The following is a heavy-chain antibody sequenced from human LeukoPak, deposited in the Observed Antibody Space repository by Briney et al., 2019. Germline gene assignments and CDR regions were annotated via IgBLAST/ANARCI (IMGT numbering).Heavy chain of an antibody. V-gene: IGHV4-38-2*02. CDR3: ARDRRGYCSGGSCFDDAIDI. J-gene: IGHJ3*02. CDR2: IYHSGST. Sequence: SETLSLTCTVSGYFISSGYYWGWIRQPPGKGLEWIGSIYHSGSTYYNPSLKSRVTISVDTSKNQFSLKLSSVTAADTAVYYCARDRRGYCSGGSCFDDAIDIWGQGTMVTVSS. CDR1: GYFISSGYY. D-gene: IGHD2-15*01.